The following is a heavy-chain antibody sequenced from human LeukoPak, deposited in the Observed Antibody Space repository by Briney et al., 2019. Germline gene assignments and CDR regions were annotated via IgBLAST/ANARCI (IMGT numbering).Heavy chain of an antibody. D-gene: IGHD3-10*01. J-gene: IGHJ4*02. CDR1: GFTFSSYA. Sequence: GGSLRLSCSASGFTFSSYAMHWVRQAPGKGLEYVSAISSNGGSTYYADSVKGRFTISRDNSKNTLYLQMSSLRAEDTAVYYCVKEGTYYYGSGSYFDYWGQGTLVTVSS. V-gene: IGHV3-64D*06. CDR2: ISSNGGST. CDR3: VKEGTYYYGSGSYFDY.